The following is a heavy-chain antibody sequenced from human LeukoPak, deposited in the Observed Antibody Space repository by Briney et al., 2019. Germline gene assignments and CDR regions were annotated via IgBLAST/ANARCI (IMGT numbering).Heavy chain of an antibody. Sequence: GGSLRLSCAASGFTFSDYYMSWIRQVPGKGLEWVSYISSSGSTIYYADSVKGRFTISRDNAKNSLYLQMNSLRAEDTAVYYCARLRFLEWSLGGGMDVWGQGTTVTVSS. D-gene: IGHD3-3*01. CDR1: GFTFSDYY. J-gene: IGHJ6*02. CDR3: ARLRFLEWSLGGGMDV. CDR2: ISSSGSTI. V-gene: IGHV3-11*01.